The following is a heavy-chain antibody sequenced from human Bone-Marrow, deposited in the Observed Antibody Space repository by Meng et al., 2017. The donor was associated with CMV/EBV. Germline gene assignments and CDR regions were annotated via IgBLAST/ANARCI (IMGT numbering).Heavy chain of an antibody. CDR2: ISSSGSTI. J-gene: IGHJ6*02. Sequence: GGSLRLSCAASGFTFSDYYMTWIRQAPGKGLEWVSYISSSGSTIYYADSVKGRFTISRDNAKNSLYLQMNSLRSEDTAVYYCARGVPYDFWSGYYTWGYYYYGMDVWGQGTTVTVSS. V-gene: IGHV3-11*01. CDR1: GFTFSDYY. D-gene: IGHD3-3*01. CDR3: ARGVPYDFWSGYYTWGYYYYGMDV.